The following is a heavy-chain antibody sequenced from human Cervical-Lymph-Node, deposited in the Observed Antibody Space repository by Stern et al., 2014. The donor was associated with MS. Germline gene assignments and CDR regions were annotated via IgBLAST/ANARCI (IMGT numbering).Heavy chain of an antibody. CDR3: AKSTVTSLSDY. CDR1: GFTFGGNP. V-gene: IGHV3-23*04. CDR2: ISGSGGST. D-gene: IGHD4-17*01. Sequence: EVQLVESGGGLVQPGGSWNSPGAALGFTFGGNPMAWARRLPGRGLGWVSAISGSGGSTYYADSVKGRFTISRDNSKNTLYLQMNSLRAEDTAVYYCAKSTVTSLSDYWGQGTRVTVSS. J-gene: IGHJ4*02.